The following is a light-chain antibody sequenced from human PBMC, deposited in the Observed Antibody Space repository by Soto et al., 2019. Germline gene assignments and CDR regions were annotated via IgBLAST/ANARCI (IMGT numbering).Light chain of an antibody. Sequence: DIVLTQSPLSLPVTPGEPASISCRSSQSLLHSNGNIYLDWYLQKPGQSPNLLIYLGSIRSSGVPNRFSGNGSVTDFTLKITRGEAEDVGVYYYTQAIQAPRTFGLGTKVEIK. CDR3: TQAIQAPRT. CDR1: QSLLHSNGNIY. J-gene: IGKJ1*01. V-gene: IGKV2-28*01. CDR2: LGS.